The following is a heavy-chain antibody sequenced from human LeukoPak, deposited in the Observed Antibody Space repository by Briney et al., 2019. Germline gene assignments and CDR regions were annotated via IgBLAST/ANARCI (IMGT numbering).Heavy chain of an antibody. Sequence: EGSLRLSCAASGFTFSSYATSWVRQAPGKGLEWISAISGSGGSTYYADSVKGRFTISRDNSKNTLYLQMNSLRAEDTAGYYCAKDRSGYDFWSGYSNWFDPWGQGTLVTVSS. V-gene: IGHV3-23*01. J-gene: IGHJ5*02. CDR2: ISGSGGST. CDR1: GFTFSSYA. D-gene: IGHD3-3*01. CDR3: AKDRSGYDFWSGYSNWFDP.